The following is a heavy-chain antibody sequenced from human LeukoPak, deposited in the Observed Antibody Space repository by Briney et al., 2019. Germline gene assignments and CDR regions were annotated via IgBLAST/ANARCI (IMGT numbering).Heavy chain of an antibody. CDR2: IYYSGST. D-gene: IGHD3-3*01. Sequence: SETLSLTXTVPGGSISSYYWSWIRQPPGKGLEWIGYIYYSGSTNYNPSLKRRVTISVDTSKNQFSLKLSSVTAADTAVYYCARERTHYDFWSGYFDYWGQGTLVTVSS. V-gene: IGHV4-59*01. CDR3: ARERTHYDFWSGYFDY. J-gene: IGHJ4*02. CDR1: GGSISSYY.